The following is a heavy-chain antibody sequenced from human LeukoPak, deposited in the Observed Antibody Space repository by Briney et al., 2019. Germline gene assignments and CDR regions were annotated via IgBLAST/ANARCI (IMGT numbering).Heavy chain of an antibody. CDR2: ISYDGSNK. CDR3: AKPLVPALDAFDI. V-gene: IGHV3-30-3*02. CDR1: GFTFSSYA. J-gene: IGHJ3*02. D-gene: IGHD2-2*01. Sequence: GGSLRLSCAASGFTFSSYAMHWVRQAPGKGLEWVAVISYDGSNKYYADSVKGRFTISRDNSKNTLYLQMNSLRAEDTAVYYCAKPLVPALDAFDIWGQGTMVTVSS.